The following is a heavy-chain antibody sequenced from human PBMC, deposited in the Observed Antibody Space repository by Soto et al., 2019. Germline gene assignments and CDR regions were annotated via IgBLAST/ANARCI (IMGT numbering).Heavy chain of an antibody. Sequence: SETLSLTCTVSGGSISSGDYYWSWIRQPPGKGLEWIGYIYYSGVTYYSPSLKSRLTISLDTSKNQFSLKLSSVTAADTAVYYCARGHYSSGWYGNSDWFDPWGQGTLVTVSS. CDR2: IYYSGVT. CDR1: GGSISSGDYY. V-gene: IGHV4-30-4*08. D-gene: IGHD6-19*01. J-gene: IGHJ5*02. CDR3: ARGHYSSGWYGNSDWFDP.